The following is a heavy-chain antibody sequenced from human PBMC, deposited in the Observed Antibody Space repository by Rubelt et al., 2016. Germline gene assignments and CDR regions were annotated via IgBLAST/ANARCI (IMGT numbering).Heavy chain of an antibody. CDR1: GFSFSNNW. CDR3: ARLSPYWYFDL. Sequence: EEQLVESGGGLVQPGGSLRLSCAASGFSFSNNWMHWVRQVPGKGLVWVSHINSDGTNINYADSVKGRIASSRDNAKNTLYLQMNSLRAEDTAIYYCARLSPYWYFDLWGRGTPVTVSS. CDR2: INSDGTNI. J-gene: IGHJ2*01. V-gene: IGHV3-74*01.